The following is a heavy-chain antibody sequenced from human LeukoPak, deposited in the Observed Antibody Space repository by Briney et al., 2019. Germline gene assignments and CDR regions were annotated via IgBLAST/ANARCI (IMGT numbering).Heavy chain of an antibody. CDR1: GFTFSSYS. D-gene: IGHD3-10*01. V-gene: IGHV3-21*01. J-gene: IGHJ4*02. Sequence: GSLRLSCAASGFTFSSYSMNWVRQAPGKGLEWVSSISSSSSYIYYADSVKGRFTISRDNAKNSLFLQMNSLRAEDTAVYYCARVTRGFGVYYFDYWGQGPLVTVSS. CDR2: ISSSSSYI. CDR3: ARVTRGFGVYYFDY.